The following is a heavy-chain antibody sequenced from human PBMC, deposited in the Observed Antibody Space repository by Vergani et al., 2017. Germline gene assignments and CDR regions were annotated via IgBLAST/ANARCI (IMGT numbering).Heavy chain of an antibody. CDR1: GFTFSSDW. V-gene: IGHV3-23*04. D-gene: IGHD3-10*01. J-gene: IGHJ4*02. CDR3: AKQYFVSGNYLFDY. Sequence: EVQLVESGGGLVQPGGSLRLSCAASGFTFSSDWMHWVRQAPGKGLVWVSRISGSGVSAYYTDSVKGRFTISRDNSKNMLFLQMNNLRTEDTAIYYCAKQYFVSGNYLFDYWGQGTLVTVSS. CDR2: ISGSGVSA.